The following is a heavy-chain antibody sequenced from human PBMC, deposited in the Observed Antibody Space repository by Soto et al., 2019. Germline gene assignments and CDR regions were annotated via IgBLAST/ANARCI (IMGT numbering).Heavy chain of an antibody. CDR1: GFSVSSNF. D-gene: IGHD3-22*01. Sequence: GGSLRLSCVASGFSVSSNFLSWVRQAPGKGLEWVSVIYSGGGTHYADSVKGRFSVSRDTAQDTVYLQMNSLRAEDTAVYYCARVKYYYESSGYLVRDVFDIWGQGTMVTVSS. CDR2: IYSGGGT. J-gene: IGHJ3*02. CDR3: ARVKYYYESSGYLVRDVFDI. V-gene: IGHV3-66*01.